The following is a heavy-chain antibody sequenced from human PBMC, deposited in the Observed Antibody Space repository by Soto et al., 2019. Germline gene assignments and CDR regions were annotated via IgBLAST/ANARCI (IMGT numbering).Heavy chain of an antibody. V-gene: IGHV3-33*01. D-gene: IGHD6-13*01. CDR1: GFTFSSYG. J-gene: IGHJ5*02. CDR2: IWYDGSNK. Sequence: PGGSLRLSCAASGFTFSSYGMHWVRQAPGKGLEWVAVIWYDGSNKYYADSVKGRFTISRDNSKNTLYLQMNSLRAEDTAVYYCARGALPRRIAAAVKHNWFDPWGQGTLVTVSS. CDR3: ARGALPRRIAAAVKHNWFDP.